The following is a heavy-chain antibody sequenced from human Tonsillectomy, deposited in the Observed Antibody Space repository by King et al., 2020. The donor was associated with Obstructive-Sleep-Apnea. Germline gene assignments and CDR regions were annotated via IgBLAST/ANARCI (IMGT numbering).Heavy chain of an antibody. Sequence: VQLQESGPGLVKPSETLSLTCTVSGGSISSYYWSWIRQPPGKGLEWIGYIYYSGSTNYNPSLKSRVTISVDTSKNQFSLKLSSVTAADTAVYYCARADEPDAFDIWGQGTMVTVSS. CDR1: GGSISSYY. J-gene: IGHJ3*02. CDR3: ARADEPDAFDI. CDR2: IYYSGST. V-gene: IGHV4-59*01.